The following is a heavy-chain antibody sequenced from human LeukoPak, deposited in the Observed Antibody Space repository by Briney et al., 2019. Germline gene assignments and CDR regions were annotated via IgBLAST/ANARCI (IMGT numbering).Heavy chain of an antibody. CDR3: ARGDCSGGTCYPFYWYFDL. Sequence: SGTLSLTCAVSGGSISSSSYYWGWIRQPPGKGLEWIGSIYYSGSTYYNPSLKSRVTISVDTSKNQFSLKLSSVTAADTAVHYCARGDCSGGTCYPFYWYFDLWGRGALITVSS. D-gene: IGHD2-15*01. CDR2: IYYSGST. J-gene: IGHJ2*01. CDR1: GGSISSSSYY. V-gene: IGHV4-39*07.